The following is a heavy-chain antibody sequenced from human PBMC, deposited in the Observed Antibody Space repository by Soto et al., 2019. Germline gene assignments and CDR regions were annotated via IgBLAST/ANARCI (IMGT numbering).Heavy chain of an antibody. D-gene: IGHD3-22*01. CDR1: GFTFSDYY. CDR2: ISAGGSDI. V-gene: IGHV3-11*01. Sequence: GGSLTLSCASSGFTFSDYYMSWIRQAPGEGLEWVAYISAGGSDIYYGDSVKGRFTVSRDNTKKSLYLQMSNLRADDTAIYYCASLPQGYYDRSGRLVDYWGHGTLVTVSS. CDR3: ASLPQGYYDRSGRLVDY. J-gene: IGHJ4*01.